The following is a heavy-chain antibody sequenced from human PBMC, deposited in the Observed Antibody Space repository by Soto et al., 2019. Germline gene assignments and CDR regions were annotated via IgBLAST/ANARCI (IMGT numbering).Heavy chain of an antibody. D-gene: IGHD3-10*01. J-gene: IGHJ4*02. V-gene: IGHV1-69*01. CDR2: IIPIFGTA. Sequence: QVQLVQSGAEVKKPGSSVNVSCKASGGTFSSYAISWVRQAPGQGLEWMGGIIPIFGTANYAQKFQGRVTITADESTSTAYMELSRLRSEDTAVYYCARALADSYGSGPNDYWGQGTLVTVSS. CDR3: ARALADSYGSGPNDY. CDR1: GGTFSSYA.